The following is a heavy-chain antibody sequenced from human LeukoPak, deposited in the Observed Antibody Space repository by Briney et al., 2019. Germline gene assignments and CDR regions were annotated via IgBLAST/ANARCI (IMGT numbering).Heavy chain of an antibody. D-gene: IGHD3-22*01. V-gene: IGHV4-30-2*01. CDR1: GGSISSGGYY. CDR3: ARVRLGITMIVDAFDI. Sequence: SQTLSLTCTVSGGSISSGGYYWSWIRQPPGKGLEWIGYIYQSVSTYYNPSLKSRVTISVDTSKNQFSLKLSSVTAVDTAVYYCARVRLGITMIVDAFDIWGQGTMVTVSS. J-gene: IGHJ3*02. CDR2: IYQSVST.